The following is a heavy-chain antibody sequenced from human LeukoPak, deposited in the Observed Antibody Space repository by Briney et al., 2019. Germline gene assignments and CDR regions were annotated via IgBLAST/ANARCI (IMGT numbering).Heavy chain of an antibody. CDR3: AKDGGYCSSTSCPEDNWFDP. CDR2: FSDSRSTI. J-gene: IGHJ5*02. Sequence: GGSLRLSCAASGFTFSTYGMNCVRQAPGKGLEWISYFSDSRSTIYYADSVRGRFTISRDNAQNSLYLQMNSLRGEDTAVYYCAKDGGYCSSTSCPEDNWFDPWGQGTLVTVSS. V-gene: IGHV3-48*01. CDR1: GFTFSTYG. D-gene: IGHD2-2*01.